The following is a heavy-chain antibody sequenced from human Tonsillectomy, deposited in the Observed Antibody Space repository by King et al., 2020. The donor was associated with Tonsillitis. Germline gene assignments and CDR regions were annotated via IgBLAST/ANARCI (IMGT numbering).Heavy chain of an antibody. J-gene: IGHJ4*02. D-gene: IGHD3-10*01. CDR2: ISSTASAI. CDR1: GFTFSTYS. Sequence: VQLVESGGGLVQSGGSLRLSCAASGFTFSTYSMNWVRQAPGKGLEWVSYISSTASAIYYAASAKVRFTISRDNAKNLMYLQMNSLRAEDTSVYYCARDLPFYGSIDYWGQGTLITVSS. V-gene: IGHV3-48*01. CDR3: ARDLPFYGSIDY.